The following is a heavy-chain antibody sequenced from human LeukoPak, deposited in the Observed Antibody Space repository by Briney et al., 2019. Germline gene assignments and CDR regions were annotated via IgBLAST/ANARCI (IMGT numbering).Heavy chain of an antibody. D-gene: IGHD1-26*01. CDR1: GFTFTNHA. CDR2: ISGNGGST. CDR3: ATSRRVGATIQSYYSDY. V-gene: IGHV3-64*04. J-gene: IGHJ4*02. Sequence: PGGSLRLSCAASGFTFTNHAMQWVRQAPGKGLEYVSAISGNGGSTYYANSVKGRFTISRDNSKNTLYLQMNSLRAEDTAVYYCATSRRVGATIQSYYSDYWGQGTLVTVSS.